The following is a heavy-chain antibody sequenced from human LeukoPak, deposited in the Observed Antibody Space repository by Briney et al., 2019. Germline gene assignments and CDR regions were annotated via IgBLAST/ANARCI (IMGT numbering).Heavy chain of an antibody. CDR1: GYSFTSYW. V-gene: IGHV5-51*01. CDR3: ASGAYSSTSCYGLSYFDY. J-gene: IGHJ4*02. Sequence: GESLKISCKGSGYSFTSYWIGWVRQMPGKGLEWMGIIYPGDSDTRYSPSFQGQVTISADKSISTAYLQWSSLKASDTAMYYCASGAYSSTSCYGLSYFDYWGQGTLVTVSS. CDR2: IYPGDSDT. D-gene: IGHD2-2*01.